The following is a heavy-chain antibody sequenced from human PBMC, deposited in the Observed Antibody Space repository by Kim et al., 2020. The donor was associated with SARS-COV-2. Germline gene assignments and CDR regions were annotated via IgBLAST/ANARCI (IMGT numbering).Heavy chain of an antibody. CDR2: INNDGTYM. D-gene: IGHD3-10*01. J-gene: IGHJ1*01. CDR1: GFTFSNYW. CDR3: ARDYYAQAEY. Sequence: GGSLRLSCAASGFTFSNYWMQWVRQVPGKGLAWVSRINNDGTYMKYAESVEGRFTISRDNAKNTVYLQMNSLRGDDTAVDYCARDYYAQAEYWGQGTLVT. V-gene: IGHV3-74*01.